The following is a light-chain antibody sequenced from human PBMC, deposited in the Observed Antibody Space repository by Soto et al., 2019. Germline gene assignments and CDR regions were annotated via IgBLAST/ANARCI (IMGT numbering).Light chain of an antibody. Sequence: DIQMTQSPSTLSASVGDRVTITCRASQSIKNWLAWYQQKPGEAPKLLIYKASTLESGVPSRFSGSGSGTEVTLTISCLQPDDVATYYCQQDNSYSQFTFGPGTKVDIK. V-gene: IGKV1-5*03. CDR3: QQDNSYSQFT. CDR2: KAS. CDR1: QSIKNW. J-gene: IGKJ3*01.